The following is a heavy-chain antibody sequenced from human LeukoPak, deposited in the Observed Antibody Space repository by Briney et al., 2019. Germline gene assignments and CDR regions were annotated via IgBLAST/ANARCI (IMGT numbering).Heavy chain of an antibody. CDR1: GYTFTSHS. CDR2: ISGYNGNT. CDR3: ARDYGDYPSY. Sequence: ASVKVSCKASGYTFTSHSITWVRQAPGQGLEWMGWISGYNGNTKYAQKFQGRVTMTTDTSTSTAYMELRSLRSDDTAVYYCARDYGDYPSYWGQGTLVTVSS. J-gene: IGHJ4*02. D-gene: IGHD4-17*01. V-gene: IGHV1-18*01.